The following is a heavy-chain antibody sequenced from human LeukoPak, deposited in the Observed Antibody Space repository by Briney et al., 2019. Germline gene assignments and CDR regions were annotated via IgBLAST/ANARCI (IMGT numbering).Heavy chain of an antibody. J-gene: IGHJ3*02. D-gene: IGHD3-10*01. CDR2: INAGNGNT. Sequence: ASVKVSCKASENIHRSYVITWVRQAPGQGLEWMGWINAGNGNTKYSQEFQGRVTITRDTSASTAYMELRSLRSDDTAVYYCARDYPKLLWFGELRGSDAFDIWGQGTMVTVSS. CDR3: ARDYPKLLWFGELRGSDAFDI. CDR1: ENIHRSYV. V-gene: IGHV1-3*01.